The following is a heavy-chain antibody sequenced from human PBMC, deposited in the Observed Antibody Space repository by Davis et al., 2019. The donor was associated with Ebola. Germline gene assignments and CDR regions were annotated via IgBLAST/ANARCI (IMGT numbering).Heavy chain of an antibody. CDR2: INTSSRDK. V-gene: IGHV3-21*05. CDR1: GFTFNKYH. CDR3: TLLQEHL. Sequence: GGSLRLSCVTSGFTFNKYHMNWVRQAPGKGLEWLSVINTSSRDKKYADSVKGRFTISRDNSKNTLYLQMNSLHQGPIGLPPGTLLQEHLWG. J-gene: IGHJ6*01.